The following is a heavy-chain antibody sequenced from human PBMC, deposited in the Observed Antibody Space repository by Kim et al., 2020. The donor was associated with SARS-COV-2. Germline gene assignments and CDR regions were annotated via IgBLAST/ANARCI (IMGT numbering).Heavy chain of an antibody. D-gene: IGHD3-10*01. CDR3: AVSRGRSHSLRY. Sequence: SETLSLTCAVYGGSFSGYYWSWIRQPPGKGLEWIGEINHSGSTNYNPSLKSRVTISVDTSKNQFSLKLSSVTAADTAVYYCAVSRGRSHSLRYWGQGTLVTVSS. CDR2: INHSGST. V-gene: IGHV4-34*01. CDR1: GGSFSGYY. J-gene: IGHJ4*02.